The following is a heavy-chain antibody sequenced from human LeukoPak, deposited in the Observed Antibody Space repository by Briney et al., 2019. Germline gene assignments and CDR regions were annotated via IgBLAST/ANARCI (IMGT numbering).Heavy chain of an antibody. CDR2: IYYSGST. CDR3: ATVAPTADY. D-gene: IGHD6-13*01. V-gene: IGHV4-59*01. Sequence: NPSETLSLTCTVSGGSISSYYWSWIRQPPGKGLEWIGYIYYSGSTNYNPSLKSRVTMSVDTCKNQFSLKLSSVTAADTAVYYCATVAPTADYWGQGTLVTVSS. CDR1: GGSISSYY. J-gene: IGHJ4*02.